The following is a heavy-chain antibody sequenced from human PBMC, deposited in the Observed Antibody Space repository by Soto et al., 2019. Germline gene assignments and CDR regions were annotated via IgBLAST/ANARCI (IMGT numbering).Heavy chain of an antibody. CDR2: LYYSGST. Sequence: QLQLQESGPGLVKPSETLSLTCTVSGGSISSSSYYWGWIRQPPGKGLEWIGSLYYSGSTYYNPSRKSRVTISVDTAKNQYSRKLSSVTAADTAVYYCVGSGYSPFDYWGQGTLVTVSS. J-gene: IGHJ4*02. D-gene: IGHD3-22*01. CDR3: VGSGYSPFDY. V-gene: IGHV4-39*01. CDR1: GGSISSSSYY.